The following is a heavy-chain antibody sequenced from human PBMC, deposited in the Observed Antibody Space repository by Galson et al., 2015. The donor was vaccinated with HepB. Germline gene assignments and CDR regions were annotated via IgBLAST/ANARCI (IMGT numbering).Heavy chain of an antibody. Sequence: SLRLSCAASGFRFSNYWMAWGRQAPGGGPELVASLNQDGTLTYSMDSVRGRFTISRDNGKNSLYLQMSDLRAEDTAIYYCARLNTYSIDFWGQGTLVTVSS. CDR2: LNQDGTLT. V-gene: IGHV3-7*03. CDR3: ARLNTYSIDF. D-gene: IGHD5-12*01. CDR1: GFRFSNYW. J-gene: IGHJ4*02.